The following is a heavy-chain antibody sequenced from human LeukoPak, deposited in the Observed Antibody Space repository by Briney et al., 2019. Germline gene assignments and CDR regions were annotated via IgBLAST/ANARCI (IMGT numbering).Heavy chain of an antibody. CDR3: ATSPTGYSPGY. CDR2: IIPILGTA. CDR1: GGTFSSYA. V-gene: IGHV1-69*13. Sequence: SVKVSCKASGGTFSSYAISWVRQAPGQRPDWMGGIIPILGTANYAQKFQGRVTITADESTSTAYMELSSLTSEDTAVYYCATSPTGYSPGYWGQGTLVTVSS. J-gene: IGHJ4*02. D-gene: IGHD4-23*01.